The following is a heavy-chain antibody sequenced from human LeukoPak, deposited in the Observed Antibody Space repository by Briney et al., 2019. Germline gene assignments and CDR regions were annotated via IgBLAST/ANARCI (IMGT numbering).Heavy chain of an antibody. V-gene: IGHV3-48*04. J-gene: IGHJ4*02. CDR3: ARESYDSPFDY. Sequence: GGSLRLSCAASGFTFSSYSMNWVRQAPGKGLEWVSYISSSSSTIYHADSVKGRFTISRDNAKNSLYLQMNSLRAEDTAVYYCARESYDSPFDYWGQGTLVTVSS. CDR1: GFTFSSYS. D-gene: IGHD3-22*01. CDR2: ISSSSSTI.